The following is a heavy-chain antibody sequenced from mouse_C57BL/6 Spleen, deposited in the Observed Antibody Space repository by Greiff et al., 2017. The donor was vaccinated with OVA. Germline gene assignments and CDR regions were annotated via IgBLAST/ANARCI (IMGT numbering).Heavy chain of an antibody. CDR2: IYPGSGNT. CDR3: ARGNMGYENYFDY. CDR1: GYTFTDYY. V-gene: IGHV1-76*01. Sequence: QVQLQQSGAELVRPGASVKLSCKASGYTFTDYYINWVKQRPGQGLEWIARIYPGSGNTYYNEKFKGKATLTAEKSSSTAYMQLSSLTSEDSAVYFCARGNMGYENYFDYWGQGTTLTVSS. J-gene: IGHJ2*01. D-gene: IGHD2-2*01.